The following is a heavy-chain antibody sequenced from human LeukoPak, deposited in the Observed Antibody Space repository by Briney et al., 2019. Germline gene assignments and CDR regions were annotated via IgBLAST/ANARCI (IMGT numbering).Heavy chain of an antibody. V-gene: IGHV3-74*01. CDR3: AREPTYRSSLDF. CDR1: GFTFSSHW. D-gene: IGHD6-6*01. Sequence: GGSLRLSCAASGFTFSSHWMHWVRQAPGKGLVWVSRINSDGSSISYADSVKGRFTISRDNAKNTLYLQMNSLRAEDTAVYYCAREPTYRSSLDFWGQGTLVTVSS. J-gene: IGHJ4*02. CDR2: INSDGSSI.